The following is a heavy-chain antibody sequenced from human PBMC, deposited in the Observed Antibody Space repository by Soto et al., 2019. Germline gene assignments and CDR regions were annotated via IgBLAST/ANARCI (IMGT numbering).Heavy chain of an antibody. Sequence: EVQLLESGGGLVQPGGSLRLSCAASGFTFSSYAMSWVRQAPGKGLEWVSSISGTGGTTYYADSVKGRFTISRDNYRNRLHLQLHSQRDEDTAIYYDAKFLGETGGISVWPWSFHFWGQGTLVTVSS. V-gene: IGHV3-23*01. CDR3: AKFLGETGGISVWPWSFHF. CDR1: GFTFSSYA. J-gene: IGHJ4*02. D-gene: IGHD3-16*01. CDR2: ISGTGGTT.